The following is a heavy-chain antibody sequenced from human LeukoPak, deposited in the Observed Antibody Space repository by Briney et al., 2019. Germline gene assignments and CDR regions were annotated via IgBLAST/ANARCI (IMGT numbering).Heavy chain of an antibody. CDR2: INPNSGGT. V-gene: IGHV1-2*02. Sequence: ASVKVSCKASGYTFTGYYMHWVRQAPGQGLEWMGWINPNSGGTNYAQKFQGRVTTTRDTSISTAYMELSRLKSDDTAVYYCARLADSYDCSGSASWGQGTLVTVSS. D-gene: IGHD3-22*01. CDR1: GYTFTGYY. CDR3: ARLADSYDCSGSAS. J-gene: IGHJ5*02.